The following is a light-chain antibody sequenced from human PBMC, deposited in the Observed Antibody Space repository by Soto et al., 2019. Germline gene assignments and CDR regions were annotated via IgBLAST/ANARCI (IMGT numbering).Light chain of an antibody. J-gene: IGKJ5*01. V-gene: IGKV3-11*01. CDR2: DAS. Sequence: VWRHSPATLSXXPGEXATLXXRXSQSVKTFLVWYQQRPSQAPILLIHDASHISARIPSLFSCGWFGPDFNLTISSIGPEDAAVYYWQERSNGRPITFGQGTRMEIK. CDR3: QERSNGRPIT. CDR1: QSVKTF.